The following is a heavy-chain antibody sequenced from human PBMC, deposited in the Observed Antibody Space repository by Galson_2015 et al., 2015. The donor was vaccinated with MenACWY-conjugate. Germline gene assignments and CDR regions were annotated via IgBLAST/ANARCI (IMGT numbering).Heavy chain of an antibody. J-gene: IGHJ4*02. CDR2: ISGSGGST. CDR3: AKDGRVGTLVRGLPTPPH. V-gene: IGHV3-23*01. CDR1: GFTFSSYA. Sequence: SLRLSCAASGFTFSSYAMSWVRQAPGKGLEWVSTISGSGGSTYYADSVKGRFTISRDNSKNTLYLQMNSLRAEDTAVYYCAKDGRVGTLVRGLPTPPHWGQGTLVTVSS. D-gene: IGHD3-10*01.